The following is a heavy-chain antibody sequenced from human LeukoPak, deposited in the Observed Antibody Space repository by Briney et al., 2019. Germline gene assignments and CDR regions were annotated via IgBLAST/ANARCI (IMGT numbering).Heavy chain of an antibody. J-gene: IGHJ4*02. V-gene: IGHV4-39*07. D-gene: IGHD5-12*01. CDR2: IYYSGST. Sequence: PSETLSLTCTVSGGSISSSSYYWGWIRQPPGKGLEWIGSIYYSGSTYYNPSLKSRVTISVDMSKNQFSLKLSSVTAADTAVYYCARDPQWLRLPFDYWGQGTLVTVSS. CDR1: GGSISSSSYY. CDR3: ARDPQWLRLPFDY.